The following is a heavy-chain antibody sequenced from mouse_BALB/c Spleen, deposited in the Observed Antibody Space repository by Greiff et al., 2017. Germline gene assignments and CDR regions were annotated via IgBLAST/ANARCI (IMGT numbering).Heavy chain of an antibody. CDR3: ARHGYYGSKDYFDY. J-gene: IGHJ2*01. CDR1: GFTFSSYG. V-gene: IGHV5-6*01. Sequence: EVHLVESGGDLVKPGGSLKLSCAASGFTFSSYGMSWVRQTPDKRLEWVATISSGGSYTYYPDSVKGRFTISRDNAKNTLYLQMSSLKSEDTAMYYCARHGYYGSKDYFDYWGQGTTLTVSS. CDR2: ISSGGSYT. D-gene: IGHD1-1*01.